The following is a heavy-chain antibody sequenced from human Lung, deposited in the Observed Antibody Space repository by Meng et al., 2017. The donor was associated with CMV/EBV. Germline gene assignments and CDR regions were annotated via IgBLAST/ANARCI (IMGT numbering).Heavy chain of an antibody. CDR2: IWHSGGA. D-gene: IGHD6-6*01. CDR3: GRDASRGIEV. J-gene: IGHJ6*02. CDR1: GASITNHH. Sequence: SXTXSLTCSVSGASITNHHWAWIRQPPGKGLEWVGYIWHSGGATYNPSLKGRVTISLDKSRTQFSLKVNSVTSADTAVYYCGRDASRGIEVGGQGTTVTVSS. V-gene: IGHV4-59*11.